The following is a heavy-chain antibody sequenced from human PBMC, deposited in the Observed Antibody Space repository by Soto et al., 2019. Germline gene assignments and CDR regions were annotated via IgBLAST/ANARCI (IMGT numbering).Heavy chain of an antibody. CDR1: GYTFTSYG. D-gene: IGHD6-13*01. CDR2: ISAYNGNT. V-gene: IGHV1-18*01. Sequence: VASVKVSCKASGYTFTSYGISWVRQAPGQGLEWMGWISAYNGNTNYAQKLQGRVTMTTDTSTSTVYMELSSLRSEDTAVYYCAIPTLGPLVPPDYWGQGTLVTVSS. CDR3: AIPTLGPLVPPDY. J-gene: IGHJ4*02.